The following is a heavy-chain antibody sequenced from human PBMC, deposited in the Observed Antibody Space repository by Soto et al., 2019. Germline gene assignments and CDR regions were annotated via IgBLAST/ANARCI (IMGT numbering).Heavy chain of an antibody. Sequence: QVQLQQWGAGLLKPSETLSLTCAVYGGSFSGYYWSWIRQPPGKGLEWIGEINHSGSTNYNPSLKSRVTISADTAKTQFSLKLSSVTAADTAVYYCARGVTAMVRAYWYFDLWGRGTLVTVSS. J-gene: IGHJ2*01. CDR1: GGSFSGYY. CDR3: ARGVTAMVRAYWYFDL. D-gene: IGHD5-18*01. V-gene: IGHV4-34*01. CDR2: INHSGST.